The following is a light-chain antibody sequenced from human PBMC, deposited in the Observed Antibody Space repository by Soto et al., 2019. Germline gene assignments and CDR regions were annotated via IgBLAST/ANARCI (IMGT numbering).Light chain of an antibody. CDR1: SSDVGSYNL. Sequence: QSALTQPASVSGSPGQSITISCTGTSSDVGSYNLVSWYQQHPGKAPKLMIYEGSKRPSGVSNRFSGSKSGNRASLTISGLQAADEADYYCCSYAGSSTWVFGGGTKLTVL. CDR2: EGS. J-gene: IGLJ2*01. CDR3: CSYAGSSTWV. V-gene: IGLV2-23*01.